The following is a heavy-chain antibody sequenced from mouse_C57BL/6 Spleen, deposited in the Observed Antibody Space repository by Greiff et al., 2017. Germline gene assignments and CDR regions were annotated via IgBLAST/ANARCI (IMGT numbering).Heavy chain of an antibody. Sequence: QLQQSGAELVKPGASVKMSCKASGYTFTTYPIEWMKQNHGKSLEWIGNFHPYNDDTKYNEKFTGKATLDVEKSSSTVYLELSRLTSDDSAVYYCARGRYYGSSPYFDYWGQGTTLTVSA. V-gene: IGHV1-47*01. J-gene: IGHJ2*01. CDR3: ARGRYYGSSPYFDY. D-gene: IGHD1-1*01. CDR1: GYTFTTYP. CDR2: FHPYNDDT.